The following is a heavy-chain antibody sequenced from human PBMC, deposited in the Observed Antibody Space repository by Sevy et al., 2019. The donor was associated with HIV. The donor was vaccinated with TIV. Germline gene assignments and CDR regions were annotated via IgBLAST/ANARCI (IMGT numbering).Heavy chain of an antibody. CDR3: ARLRWDLVVVPGATPGCYFDS. V-gene: IGHV4-59*08. D-gene: IGHD2-2*02. J-gene: IGHJ4*02. CDR2: IYFTGNT. CDR1: GGSISSYF. Sequence: SETLSLTCSVSGGSISSYFWTWVRQSPGKGLEWIGNIYFTGNTDYSPSLKSRVSMSVDTSTNQFSLKVKSVTAADTAVYYCARLRWDLVVVPGATPGCYFDSWGQGTLVTVSS.